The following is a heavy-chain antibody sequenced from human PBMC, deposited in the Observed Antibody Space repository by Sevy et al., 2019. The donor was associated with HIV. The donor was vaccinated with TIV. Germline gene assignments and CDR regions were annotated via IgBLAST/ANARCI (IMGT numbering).Heavy chain of an antibody. CDR1: GFTFANYA. J-gene: IGHJ4*02. Sequence: GGSLRLSCAASGFTFANYAMSWVRQAPGKGLEWVSTVGDNGRHTFYADPVRGRVTISRANARNMVYLHMNSLRVEDTAIYYCADPPTGGLWGQGTLVTVSS. V-gene: IGHV3-23*01. CDR2: VGDNGRHT. CDR3: ADPPTGGL.